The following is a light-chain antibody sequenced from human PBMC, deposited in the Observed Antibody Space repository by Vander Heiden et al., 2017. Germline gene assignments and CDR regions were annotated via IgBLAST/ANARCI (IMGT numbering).Light chain of an antibody. CDR1: SSNIGRNT. CDR2: SND. Sequence: QSVLTQPPSASGTPGQRVTISCSGSSSNIGRNTVNWYLQLPGTAPKLLIYSNDQRPSGVPDRVSGSKSGTSASLAISGLQSEDEADYYCASWDDSLNGWVFGGGTKLTVL. J-gene: IGLJ3*02. V-gene: IGLV1-44*01. CDR3: ASWDDSLNGWV.